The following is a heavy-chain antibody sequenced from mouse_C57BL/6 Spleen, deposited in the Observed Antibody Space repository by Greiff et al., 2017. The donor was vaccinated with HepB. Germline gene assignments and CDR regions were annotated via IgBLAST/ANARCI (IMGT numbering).Heavy chain of an antibody. V-gene: IGHV1-18*01. J-gene: IGHJ3*01. Sequence: EVQLQQSGPELVKPGASVKIPCKASGYTFTDYNMDWVKQSHGKSLEWIGDINPNNGGTNYNQKFKGKATLTVDKSSSTAYLELRILTSENTAVYYCARTHYYGSSFFAYWGQGTLVTVSA. CDR1: GYTFTDYN. D-gene: IGHD1-1*01. CDR2: INPNNGGT. CDR3: ARTHYYGSSFFAY.